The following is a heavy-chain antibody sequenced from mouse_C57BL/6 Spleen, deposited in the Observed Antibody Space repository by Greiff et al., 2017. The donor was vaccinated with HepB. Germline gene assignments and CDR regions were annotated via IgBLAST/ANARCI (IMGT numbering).Heavy chain of an antibody. D-gene: IGHD1-1*01. CDR2: IHPNSGST. J-gene: IGHJ4*01. CDR3: ARSLYYYGSSYEDYAMDY. CDR1: GYTFTSYW. Sequence: QVQLQQPGAELVKPGASVKLSCKASGYTFTSYWMHWVKQRPGQGLEWIGMIHPNSGSTNYNEKFKSKATLTVDKSSSTAYMQLSSLTSEDSAVYYCARSLYYYGSSYEDYAMDYWGQGTSVTVSS. V-gene: IGHV1-64*01.